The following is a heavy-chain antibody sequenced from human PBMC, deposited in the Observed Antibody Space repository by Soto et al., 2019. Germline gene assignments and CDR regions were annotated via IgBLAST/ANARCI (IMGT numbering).Heavy chain of an antibody. CDR3: ARDPSLLRNWFDP. CDR1: GYSFTSYW. CDR2: IYPGDSDT. V-gene: IGHV5-51*01. Sequence: LGESLKISCKGSGYSFTSYWIGWVRQMPGKGLEWMGIIYPGDSDTRYSPSFQGQVTISADKSISTAYLQWSSLKASDTAMYYCARDPSLLRNWFDPWGQGTLVTVSS. J-gene: IGHJ5*02. D-gene: IGHD3-22*01.